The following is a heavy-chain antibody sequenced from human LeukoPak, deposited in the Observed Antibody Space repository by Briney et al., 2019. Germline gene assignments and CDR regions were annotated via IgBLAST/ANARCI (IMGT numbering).Heavy chain of an antibody. CDR1: GFTFSSYG. CDR3: DTMVVRGVYNHDAFDI. J-gene: IGHJ3*02. D-gene: IGHD3-10*01. CDR2: ISHDAKST. Sequence: PGGSLRLSCATSGFTFSSYGMHWVRQVPGKGLEWVTVISHDAKSTYHVDSVKGRFTISRDNSKNTLYLQMNSLRAEDTAVYYCDTMVVRGVYNHDAFDIWGQGTMVTVSS. V-gene: IGHV3-30*03.